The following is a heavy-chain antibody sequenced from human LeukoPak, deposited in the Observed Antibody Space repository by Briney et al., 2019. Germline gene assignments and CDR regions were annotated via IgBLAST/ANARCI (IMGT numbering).Heavy chain of an antibody. D-gene: IGHD3-22*01. J-gene: IGHJ4*02. CDR2: ISSSSSYI. V-gene: IGHV3-21*01. Sequence: GGSLRLSCAASGFTFSSYSMNWVRQAPGKGLEWVSSISSSSSYIYYADSVKGRFTISRDNAKNSLYLQMNSLRAEDTAVYYCARGAFYDSSGYDFDYWGQGTLVTVSS. CDR1: GFTFSSYS. CDR3: ARGAFYDSSGYDFDY.